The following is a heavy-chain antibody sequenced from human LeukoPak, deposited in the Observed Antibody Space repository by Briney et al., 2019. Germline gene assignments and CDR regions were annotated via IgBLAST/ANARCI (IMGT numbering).Heavy chain of an antibody. Sequence: GGSPRVSCAASGFTFSGYSMNWVRQAPGKGLEWVSYISSSSSTIYYADSVKGRFTISRDNAKNSLYLQMNSLRDEDTAVYYCARDDNRFLEWLSSYYYYGMDVWGQGTTVTVSS. CDR1: GFTFSGYS. CDR3: ARDDNRFLEWLSSYYYYGMDV. D-gene: IGHD3-3*01. J-gene: IGHJ6*02. CDR2: ISSSSSTI. V-gene: IGHV3-48*02.